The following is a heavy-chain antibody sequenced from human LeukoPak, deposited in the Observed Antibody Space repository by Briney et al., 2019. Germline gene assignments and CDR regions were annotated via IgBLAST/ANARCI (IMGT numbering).Heavy chain of an antibody. D-gene: IGHD6-13*01. CDR1: GYSFTSYW. CDR3: ARQGDSSRWYAWFDP. Sequence: GESLKISCKGSGYSFTSYWIGWVRQMPGKGLEWMGIIYPGDSDTRYSPSFQGQVTISADKSISTAYLQWSSLKASDTAMYYCARQGDSSRWYAWFDPWGQGTLVTVSS. J-gene: IGHJ5*02. V-gene: IGHV5-51*01. CDR2: IYPGDSDT.